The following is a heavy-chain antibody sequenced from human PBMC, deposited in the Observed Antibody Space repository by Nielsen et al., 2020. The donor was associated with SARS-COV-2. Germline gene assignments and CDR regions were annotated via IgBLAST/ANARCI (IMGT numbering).Heavy chain of an antibody. CDR1: GFTFDDYA. V-gene: IGHV3-21*01. D-gene: IGHD2-15*01. J-gene: IGHJ6*02. CDR3: ALSADIVVVVAATQHHYNSMDV. CDR2: ISRSSSHI. Sequence: GESLKISCAASGFTFDDYAMHWVRQAPGKGLEWVSSISRSSSHIYYADSVKGRFTISRDNAKNSLFLQMNSLRAEDTAVYYCALSADIVVVVAATQHHYNSMDVWGQGTAVTVSS.